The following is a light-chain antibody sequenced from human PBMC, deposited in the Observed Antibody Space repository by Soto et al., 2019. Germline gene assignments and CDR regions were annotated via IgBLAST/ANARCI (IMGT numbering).Light chain of an antibody. V-gene: IGKV3-11*01. CDR2: DTF. Sequence: EIVLTQSPATLSLSPGDRATLSCRASQSVSNYLAWYQQKPGQVPKLLIYDTFHRAPGIPVRFSGSGFGTDFTHTISSLESDDFAVYYCQHRANVVSFGGGTKMEIK. CDR3: QHRANVVS. J-gene: IGKJ4*01. CDR1: QSVSNY.